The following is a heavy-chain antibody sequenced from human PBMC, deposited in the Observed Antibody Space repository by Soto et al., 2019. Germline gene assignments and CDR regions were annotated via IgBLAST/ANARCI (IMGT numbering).Heavy chain of an antibody. CDR2: MYHHGGT. D-gene: IGHD2-2*01. Sequence: SETLSLTCTFSGGTISSDTWWTWVLQPPGKGLEWIGEMYHHGGTNYSPSLKSRVTISVDTSKNQFPLKLSSVTAADTHVYYCARAIGYCISTSRYPYYDGMDVGGQGTRVTVS. CDR3: ARAIGYCISTSRYPYYDGMDV. CDR1: GGTISSDTW. V-gene: IGHV4-4*02. J-gene: IGHJ6*02.